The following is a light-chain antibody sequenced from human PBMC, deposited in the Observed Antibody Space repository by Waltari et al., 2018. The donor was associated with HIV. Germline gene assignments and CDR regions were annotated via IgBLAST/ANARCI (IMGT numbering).Light chain of an antibody. Sequence: AIRMTQSPSSFSASTGDIVNIPCRANQSISNHLAWYQQKPGKAPRLLISGASTLQNEVPSRFSGSASGTDFTLTINCLQSDDFSTYYCQQYYSYPLTFGQGTRLDIK. J-gene: IGKJ5*01. CDR3: QQYYSYPLT. CDR2: GAS. CDR1: QSISNH. V-gene: IGKV1-8*01.